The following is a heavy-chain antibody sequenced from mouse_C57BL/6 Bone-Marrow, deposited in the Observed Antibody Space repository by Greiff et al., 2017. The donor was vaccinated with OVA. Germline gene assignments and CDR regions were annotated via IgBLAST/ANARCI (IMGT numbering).Heavy chain of an antibody. CDR2: INPYNGDT. Sequence: LVKPGDSVKISCKASGYSFTGYFMNWVMQSHGKSLEWIGRINPYNGDTFYNQKFKGKATLTVDKSSSTAHMELRSLTSEDSAVYYCARFTTVVATDFDYWGQGTTLTVSS. D-gene: IGHD1-1*01. J-gene: IGHJ2*01. CDR3: ARFTTVVATDFDY. V-gene: IGHV1-20*01. CDR1: GYSFTGYF.